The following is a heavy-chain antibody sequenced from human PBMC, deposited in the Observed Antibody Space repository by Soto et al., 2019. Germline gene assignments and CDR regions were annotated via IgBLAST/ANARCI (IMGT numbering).Heavy chain of an antibody. V-gene: IGHV4-59*12. Sequence: SETLSLTCTVSGGSISSYYWSWIRQPPGKGLEWIGYIYYSGGTNYNPSLKSRVTISVDSSKNQFSLKLSSVTAADTAVYYCARVRGVLLWFGDHTKFDYWGQGTLVTVSS. D-gene: IGHD3-10*01. CDR2: IYYSGGT. CDR1: GGSISSYY. J-gene: IGHJ4*02. CDR3: ARVRGVLLWFGDHTKFDY.